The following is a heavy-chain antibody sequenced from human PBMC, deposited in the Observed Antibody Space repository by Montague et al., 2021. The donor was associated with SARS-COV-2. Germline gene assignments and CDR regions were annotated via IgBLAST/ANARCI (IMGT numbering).Heavy chain of an antibody. Sequence: SETLSLTCAVHGGSFSTYSWNWIRQPPGKGLEWTGEIHHGGSTNYNPSLKSRVTISADTSKNQFSLKLTSVAAADTAVYYCARLGDGVVPSPILGVGPYYSYYYMDVWGEGTTVTVSS. V-gene: IGHV4-34*01. D-gene: IGHD3-10*01. J-gene: IGHJ6*03. CDR1: GGSFSTYS. CDR2: IHHGGST. CDR3: ARLGDGVVPSPILGVGPYYSYYYMDV.